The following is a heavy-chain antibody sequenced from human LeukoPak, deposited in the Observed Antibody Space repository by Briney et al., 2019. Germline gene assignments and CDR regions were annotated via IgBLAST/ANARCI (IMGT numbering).Heavy chain of an antibody. CDR1: GGSFSGYY. J-gene: IGHJ6*02. V-gene: IGHV4-34*01. CDR3: ASGATANYYYGMDV. D-gene: IGHD5-18*01. Sequence: SETLSLTCAVHGGSFSGYYWGWIRQPPGKGLEWIGSIYYSGSTYYNPSLKSRVTISVDTSKNQFSLKLSSVTAADTAVYYCASGATANYYYGMDVWGQGTTVTVSS. CDR2: IYYSGST.